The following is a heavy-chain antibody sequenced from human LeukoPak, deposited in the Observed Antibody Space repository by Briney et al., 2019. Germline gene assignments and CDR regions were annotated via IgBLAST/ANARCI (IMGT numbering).Heavy chain of an antibody. V-gene: IGHV3-21*01. CDR2: ISTSSRYI. J-gene: IGHJ1*01. CDR3: ARSRYTITSAAYSEYFQE. CDR1: GFTLSNYD. D-gene: IGHD1-14*01. Sequence: PGGSLRLSCAASGFTLSNYDMNWVRQAPGKGLEWVSSISTSSRYIYYKDSVRGRFTISRDDAKNSLYLQMNSLRAEDTAVYYCARSRYTITSAAYSEYFQEWGQGTLVTVSS.